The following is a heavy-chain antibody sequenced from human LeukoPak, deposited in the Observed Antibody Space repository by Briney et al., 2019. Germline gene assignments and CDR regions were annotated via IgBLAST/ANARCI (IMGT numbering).Heavy chain of an antibody. CDR2: IVGSGGST. Sequence: PGGSLRLSCSASGFTYSSYAMSWVRQAPGKGLEWVSAIVGSGGSTYYADSVKGRFAISRDNSKNTMYMQMNSLRTADPAVSYCAKDGKLGGAYWGQGSLVTVHS. CDR1: GFTYSSYA. V-gene: IGHV3-23*01. D-gene: IGHD7-27*01. J-gene: IGHJ1*01. CDR3: AKDGKLGGAY.